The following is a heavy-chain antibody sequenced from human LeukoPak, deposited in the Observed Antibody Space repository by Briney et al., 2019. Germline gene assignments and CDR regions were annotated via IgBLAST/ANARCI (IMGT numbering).Heavy chain of an antibody. J-gene: IGHJ3*02. D-gene: IGHD2-2*01. CDR3: ARLLGYCSSTSCYGAFDI. CDR1: GNSFTSYD. Sequence: ASVKVSCKASGNSFTSYDINWVRQATGQGLEWMGWMNPNSGNTVYAQKFQGRVTMTRNTSISTAYMELSSLRSEDTAVYYCARLLGYCSSTSCYGAFDIWGQGTMVTVSS. V-gene: IGHV1-8*01. CDR2: MNPNSGNT.